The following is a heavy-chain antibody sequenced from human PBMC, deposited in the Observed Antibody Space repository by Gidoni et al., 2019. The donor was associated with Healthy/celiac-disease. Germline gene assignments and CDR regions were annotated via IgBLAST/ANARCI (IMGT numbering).Heavy chain of an antibody. Sequence: QLQLQESGPGLVKPSETLSPTCTVLGGSISSSSYYGVWIRQPPGTGLEWIGSIYYSGSTYYNPSLKRRVTISVDTSKNQFSLKLSSVTAADTAVYYCARHTYIWNYVLDYWGQGTLVTVSS. CDR2: IYYSGST. CDR3: ARHTYIWNYVLDY. V-gene: IGHV4-39*01. CDR1: GGSISSSSYY. D-gene: IGHD1-7*01. J-gene: IGHJ4*02.